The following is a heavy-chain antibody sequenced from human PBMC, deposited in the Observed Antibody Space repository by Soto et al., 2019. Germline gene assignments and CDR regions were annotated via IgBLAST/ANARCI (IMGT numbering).Heavy chain of an antibody. V-gene: IGHV1-2*04. CDR3: ARDKVGGNYYGMDV. CDR2: IHPNSGAT. J-gene: IGHJ6*02. CDR1: GYTFTSYD. Sequence: ASVKVSCKASGYTFTSYDINWVRQAPGQGLEWMGWIHPNSGATKFEQKFQGWVTMTRDTSISTAYMELRSLRSDDTAVYYCARDKVGGNYYGMDVWGQGTTVTVSS. D-gene: IGHD1-26*01.